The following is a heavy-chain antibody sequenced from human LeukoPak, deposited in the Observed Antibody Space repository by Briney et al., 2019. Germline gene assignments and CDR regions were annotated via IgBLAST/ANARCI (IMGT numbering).Heavy chain of an antibody. CDR2: LRSKAYGGTT. V-gene: IGHV3-49*03. CDR1: GFTFGDYA. CDR3: TIAVAANDAFDI. J-gene: IGHJ3*02. Sequence: PGRSLILSCTATGFTFGDYAMSWFRQGPGAGLEGAGFLRSKAYGGTTEYAASVKGRFTISRDDSQSIAYLQMNSLKTEDTAVYYFTIAVAANDAFDIWGQGTMVTVTS. D-gene: IGHD6-19*01.